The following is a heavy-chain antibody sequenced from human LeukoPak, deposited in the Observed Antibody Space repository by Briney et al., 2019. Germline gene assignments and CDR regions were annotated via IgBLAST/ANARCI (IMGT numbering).Heavy chain of an antibody. V-gene: IGHV1-46*01. D-gene: IGHD4-23*01. J-gene: IGHJ4*02. Sequence: ASVKVSCKASGYTFSSYYMHWVRQAPGQGLEWVGLINPTGDSTNYAQNFRGRVTMTRDTSTSTVYMDLNSLRSEDTAVYYCAREAGGGYFDYWGQGTLVTVSS. CDR1: GYTFSSYY. CDR2: INPTGDST. CDR3: AREAGGGYFDY.